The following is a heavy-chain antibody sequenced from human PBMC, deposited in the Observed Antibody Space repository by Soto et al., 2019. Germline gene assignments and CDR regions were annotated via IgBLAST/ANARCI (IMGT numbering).Heavy chain of an antibody. J-gene: IGHJ5*02. V-gene: IGHV3-30*18. D-gene: IGHD2-2*02. CDR1: GFTFSSYG. Sequence: PGGSLRLSCAASGFTFSSYGMHWVRQAPGKGLEWVAVISYDGSNKYYADSVKGRFTISRDNSKNTLYLQMNSLRAEDTAVYYCAKDGWAYCSSTSCYKGGWFDPWGQGTLVTVSS. CDR3: AKDGWAYCSSTSCYKGGWFDP. CDR2: ISYDGSNK.